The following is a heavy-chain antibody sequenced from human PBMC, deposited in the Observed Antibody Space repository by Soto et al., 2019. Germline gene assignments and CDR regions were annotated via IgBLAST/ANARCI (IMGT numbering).Heavy chain of an antibody. CDR2: ISYDGSNK. CDR1: GFTFSSYG. V-gene: IGHV3-30*18. D-gene: IGHD3-10*01. J-gene: IGHJ6*02. Sequence: HPGGSLRLSCAASGFTFSSYGMHWVRQAPGKGLEWVAVISYDGSNKYYADSVKGRFTISRDNSKNTLYLQMNSLRAEDTAVYYCAKVDPAQEWFGLRVDYGMGVWGQGTTVTVSS. CDR3: AKVDPAQEWFGLRVDYGMGV.